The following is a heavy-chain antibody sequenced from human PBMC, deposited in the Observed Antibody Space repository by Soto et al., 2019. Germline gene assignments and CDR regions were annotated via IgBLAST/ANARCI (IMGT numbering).Heavy chain of an antibody. D-gene: IGHD6-25*01. CDR2: IIPIFGTA. J-gene: IGHJ3*02. CDR3: ARDGLSSGDI. CDR1: GGTLSSYA. Sequence: TAVKVSCKASGGTLSSYAISWVRQAPGQGLEWMGGIIPIFGTANYAQKCQGRVTITADKSTSTAYMELSSLRSEDTAVYYWARDGLSSGDIWGQGTMVTVSS. V-gene: IGHV1-69*06.